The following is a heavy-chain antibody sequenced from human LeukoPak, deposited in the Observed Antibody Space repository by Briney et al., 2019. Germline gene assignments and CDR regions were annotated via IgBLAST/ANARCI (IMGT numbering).Heavy chain of an antibody. D-gene: IGHD3-9*01. V-gene: IGHV1-46*01. CDR2: INPSGGST. J-gene: IGHJ4*02. CDR1: GYTFTGYY. CDR3: ARDRYDILTGYYEDY. Sequence: ASVKVSCKASGYTFTGYYMHWVRQAPGQGLEWMGIINPSGGSTSYAQKFQGRVTMTRDTSTSTVYMELSSLRSEDTAAYYCARDRYDILTGYYEDYWGQGTLVTVSS.